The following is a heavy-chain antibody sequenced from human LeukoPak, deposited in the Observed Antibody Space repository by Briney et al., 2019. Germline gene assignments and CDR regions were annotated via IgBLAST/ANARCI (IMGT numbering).Heavy chain of an antibody. CDR1: GFTFDDYG. V-gene: IGHV3-23*01. D-gene: IGHD4-17*01. J-gene: IGHJ4*02. CDR3: AKLLNDYGDYYLDY. CDR2: ISGSGGST. Sequence: GGSLRLSCAASGFTFDDYGMSWVRQAPGKGLEWVSAISGSGGSTYYADSVKGRFTISRDNSKNTLYLQMNSLRAEDTAVYYCAKLLNDYGDYYLDYWGQGTLVTVSS.